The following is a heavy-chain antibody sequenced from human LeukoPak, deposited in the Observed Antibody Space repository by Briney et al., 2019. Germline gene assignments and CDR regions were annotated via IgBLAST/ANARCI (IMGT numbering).Heavy chain of an antibody. J-gene: IGHJ4*02. CDR3: ARGIPRRYCSSTSCYHCCGGHFDY. CDR1: GGSISSSSYY. CDR2: IYYSGST. V-gene: IGHV4-39*01. D-gene: IGHD2-2*01. Sequence: PSETLSLTCTVSGGSISSSSYYWGWIRQPPGKGLEWIGSIYYSGSTYYNPSLKSRVTISVDTSKNQFSLKLSSVTAADTAVYYCARGIPRRYCSSTSCYHCCGGHFDYWGQGTLVTVSS.